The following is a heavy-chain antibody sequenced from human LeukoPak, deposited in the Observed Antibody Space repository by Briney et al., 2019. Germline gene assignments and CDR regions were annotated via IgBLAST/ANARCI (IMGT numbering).Heavy chain of an antibody. CDR2: IYYSGST. Sequence: SETLSLTCAVYGGSFSGYYWSWIRQHPGKGLEWIGYIYYSGSTYYNPSLKSRVTISVDTSKNQFSLKLSSVTAADTAVYYCARTDSNYNSYYFDYWGQGTLVTVSS. CDR3: ARTDSNYNSYYFDY. D-gene: IGHD4/OR15-4a*01. J-gene: IGHJ4*02. CDR1: GGSFSGYY. V-gene: IGHV4-31*11.